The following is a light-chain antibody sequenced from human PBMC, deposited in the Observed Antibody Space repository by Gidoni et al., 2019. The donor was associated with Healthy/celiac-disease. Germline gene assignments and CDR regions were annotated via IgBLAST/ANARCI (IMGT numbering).Light chain of an antibody. CDR1: QSISSY. CDR2: AAS. J-gene: IGKJ1*01. Sequence: IQMTQSPSSLSASVGDRVTITCRASQSISSYLNWYQQKPGKAPKLLIYAASSLQSGVPSRXXXSGXXTDXXXTIXXXQPXXFAXXXCQXXXSTXXTFXXXTKVEIK. V-gene: IGKV1-39*01. CDR3: QXXXSTXXT.